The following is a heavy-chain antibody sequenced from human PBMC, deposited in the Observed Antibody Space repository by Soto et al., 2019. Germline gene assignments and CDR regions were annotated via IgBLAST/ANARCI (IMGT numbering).Heavy chain of an antibody. Sequence: ASVKVSCKASGYTFTSYAMHWVRQAPGQRLEWMGWINAGNGNTKYSQKFQGRVTITRDTSASTAYMELSSLRSEDTAVYYYARGRITMVRGVSGAFDIWGQGTMVTVSS. CDR2: INAGNGNT. D-gene: IGHD3-10*01. V-gene: IGHV1-3*01. CDR1: GYTFTSYA. CDR3: ARGRITMVRGVSGAFDI. J-gene: IGHJ3*02.